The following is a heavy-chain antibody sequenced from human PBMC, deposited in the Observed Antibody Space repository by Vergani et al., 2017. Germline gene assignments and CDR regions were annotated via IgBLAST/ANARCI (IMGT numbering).Heavy chain of an antibody. J-gene: IGHJ4*02. CDR2: IKQDGSEK. Sequence: EVQLVESGGGLVQPGGSLRLSCAASGFTFSSYWMSWVRQAPGKGLEWVATIKQDGSEKYYVDSVKGRFTISRDNAKNSPYLQMNSLRAEDTAVYYCARDKAYYGSGSRFDYWGQGTLVTVSS. D-gene: IGHD3-10*01. V-gene: IGHV3-7*01. CDR3: ARDKAYYGSGSRFDY. CDR1: GFTFSSYW.